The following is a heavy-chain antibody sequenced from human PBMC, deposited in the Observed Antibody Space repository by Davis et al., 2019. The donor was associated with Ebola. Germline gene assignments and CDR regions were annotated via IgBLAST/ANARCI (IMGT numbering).Heavy chain of an antibody. D-gene: IGHD3-9*01. Sequence: ASVKVSCKSSGYTFTSYGLVWLRQAPGLGLEWMGWISGFNTNTNFAQKFQGRVTVSKDTSTNTAYMDLRSLTSDDTAIYYCARAPNYDVLTGTSSYYFDDWGQGTLVTVSS. V-gene: IGHV1-18*04. J-gene: IGHJ4*02. CDR2: ISGFNTNT. CDR1: GYTFTSYG. CDR3: ARAPNYDVLTGTSSYYFDD.